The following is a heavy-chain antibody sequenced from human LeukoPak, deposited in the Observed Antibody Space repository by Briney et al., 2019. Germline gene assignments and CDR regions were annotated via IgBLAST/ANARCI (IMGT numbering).Heavy chain of an antibody. D-gene: IGHD6-13*01. CDR2: IWYDGSNK. J-gene: IGHJ4*02. CDR3: ARDSSSSWYWGDY. CDR1: GFTFSSSA. Sequence: GGSLRLSCAASGFTFSSSAMSWVRQAPGKGLEWVAVIWYDGSNKYYADSVKGRFTISRDNSKNTLYLQMNSLRAEDTAVYYCARDSSSSWYWGDYWGQGTLVTVSS. V-gene: IGHV3-33*08.